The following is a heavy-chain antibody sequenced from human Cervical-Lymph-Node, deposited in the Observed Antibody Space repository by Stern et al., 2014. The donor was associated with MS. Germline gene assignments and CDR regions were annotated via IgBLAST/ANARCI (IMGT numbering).Heavy chain of an antibody. CDR2: ISNSGGRS. CDR3: AKVVGASGNFFDY. Sequence: VQLVESGGGLVQPGGSLRLSCTASGFTFKSYAMSWVRQAPGKGLEWVSAISNSGGRSYYAESVKGRFSISRDNSKNTLYLQMNSLRAEDTAIYYCAKVVGASGNFFDYWGQGTLVTVSS. V-gene: IGHV3-23*04. CDR1: GFTFKSYA. D-gene: IGHD1-26*01. J-gene: IGHJ4*02.